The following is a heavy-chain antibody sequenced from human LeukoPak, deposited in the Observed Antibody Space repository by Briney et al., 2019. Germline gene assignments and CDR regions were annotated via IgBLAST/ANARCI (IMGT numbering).Heavy chain of an antibody. CDR2: IYYSGST. D-gene: IGHD3-22*01. J-gene: IGHJ4*02. CDR1: GGSFRVYY. CDR3: ARVGDNYDRSGYYFDY. V-gene: IGHV4-59*01. Sequence: SETLSLTCAVSGGSFRVYYWTCMRQPPGTQLEWIGYIYYSGSTNYNPSLNSRVTISVDTSKNQLSLNLSSVTAADSAVYYCARVGDNYDRSGYYFDYWGQGTLVSVSS.